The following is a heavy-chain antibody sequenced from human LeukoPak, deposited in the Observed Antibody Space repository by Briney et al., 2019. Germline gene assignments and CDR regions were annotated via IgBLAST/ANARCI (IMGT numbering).Heavy chain of an antibody. CDR3: AAAYIGGAMVTNAFDI. CDR1: GFSFTNSA. V-gene: IGHV1-58*01. D-gene: IGHD5-18*01. CDR2: IVVGSGNT. J-gene: IGHJ3*02. Sequence: GTSVKVSCKASGFSFTNSAVQWVRQARGQRLEWIGWIVVGSGNTIYVQKFQERVTITRDMSTSTAYMELSSLRSEDTAVYYCAAAYIGGAMVTNAFDIWGQGTMVPVSS.